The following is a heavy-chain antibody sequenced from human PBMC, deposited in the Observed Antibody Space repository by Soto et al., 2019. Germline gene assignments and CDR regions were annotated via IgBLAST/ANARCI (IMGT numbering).Heavy chain of an antibody. CDR1: GYTFTSYD. CDR3: AQERTGPASRAV. V-gene: IGHV1-8*01. CDR2: MNPNSGNT. D-gene: IGHD2-2*01. J-gene: IGHJ6*02. Sequence: QVQLVQSGAEVKKPGASVKVSCKASGYTFTSYDINWVRQATGQGLEWMGWMNPNSGNTGYAQKFRGRVTMTRNTTIGTAYLGLSSLRSEDTAVYSCAQERTGPASRAVGGQGTTVTVSS.